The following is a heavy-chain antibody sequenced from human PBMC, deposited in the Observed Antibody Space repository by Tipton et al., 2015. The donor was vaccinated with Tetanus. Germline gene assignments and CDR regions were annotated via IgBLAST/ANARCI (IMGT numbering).Heavy chain of an antibody. V-gene: IGHV4-31*02. J-gene: IGHJ4*02. CDR2: IYYTAHT. CDR3: AGGLPREPFDFDY. Sequence: LRLSCTVSGASINAGGYLWTWVRQHPVKGLEWIGNIYYTAHTSYTPSLDSRVSISVDTSQNLLSLRLTSVTAADTAVYYCAGGLPREPFDFDYWGQGKQVTGSS. CDR1: GASINAGGYL. D-gene: IGHD1-26*01.